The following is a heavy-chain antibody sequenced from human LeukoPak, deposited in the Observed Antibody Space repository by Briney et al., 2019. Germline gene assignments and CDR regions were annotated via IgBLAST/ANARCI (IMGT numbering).Heavy chain of an antibody. CDR3: AKDQRGDSDAFDI. CDR1: GFTFSSYG. D-gene: IGHD2-21*01. CDR2: ISYDGSNK. J-gene: IGHJ3*02. V-gene: IGHV3-30*18. Sequence: PGGSLRLSCAASGFTFSSYGMHWARQAPGKGLEWVAVISYDGSNKYYADSVKGRFTISRDNSRNTLYLQMTSLRAEDTAVYYCAKDQRGDSDAFDIWGQGTMVTVSS.